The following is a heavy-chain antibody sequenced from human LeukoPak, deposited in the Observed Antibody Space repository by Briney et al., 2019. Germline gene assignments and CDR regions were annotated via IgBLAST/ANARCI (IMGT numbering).Heavy chain of an antibody. D-gene: IGHD5-12*01. CDR2: ISGSGGIT. V-gene: IGHV3-23*01. J-gene: IGHJ4*02. CDR1: GFTFSSYA. CDR3: AKLRGSDWWYVDF. Sequence: GGSLTLSCAASGFTFSSYAMSWVRQAPGEGLEWVSAISGSGGITYYADSVKGRFTISRDNSKNTLYLQMNSLRAEDTALYYCAKLRGSDWWYVDFGGQGTLVTVSS.